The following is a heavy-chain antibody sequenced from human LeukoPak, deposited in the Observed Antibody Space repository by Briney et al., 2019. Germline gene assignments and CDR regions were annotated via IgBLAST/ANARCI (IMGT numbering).Heavy chain of an antibody. Sequence: SQTLSLTCAVYGGSFSGYYWSWDRHPPGKGLEWIGEINHSGSTNYNPSLKSRVTISVDTSKNQFSLKLSSLTAADTAVYYCARGETSAFDIWGQGTMVTVSS. CDR2: INHSGST. D-gene: IGHD1/OR15-1a*01. CDR1: GGSFSGYY. V-gene: IGHV4-34*01. J-gene: IGHJ3*02. CDR3: ARGETSAFDI.